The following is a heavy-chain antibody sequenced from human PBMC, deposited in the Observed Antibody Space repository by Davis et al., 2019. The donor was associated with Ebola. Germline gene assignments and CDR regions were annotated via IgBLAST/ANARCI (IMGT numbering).Heavy chain of an antibody. J-gene: IGHJ4*02. CDR2: IYHSGST. Sequence: MPGGSLRLSCAVSGRSISSSNWWSWVRQPPGKGLEWIGEIYHSGSTNYNPSLKSRVTISVDKSKNQFSLKLSSVTAADTAVYYCARGDYEGYFDYWGQGTLVTVSS. CDR1: GRSISSSNW. CDR3: ARGDYEGYFDY. V-gene: IGHV4-4*02. D-gene: IGHD4-17*01.